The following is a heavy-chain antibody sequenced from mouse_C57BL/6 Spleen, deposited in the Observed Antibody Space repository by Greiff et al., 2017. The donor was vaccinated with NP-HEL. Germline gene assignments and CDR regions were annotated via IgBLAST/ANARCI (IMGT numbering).Heavy chain of an antibody. D-gene: IGHD1-1*01. CDR2: IWRGGST. CDR1: GFSLTSYG. CDR3: AKKGGSSYWYFDV. V-gene: IGHV2-5*01. Sequence: VQLQESGPGLVQPSQSLSITCTVSGFSLTSYGVHWVRQSPGKGLEWLGVIWRGGSTDYNAAFMSRLSITKDNSKSHVFFKMNSLQADDTAIYYCAKKGGSSYWYFDVWGTGTTVTVSS. J-gene: IGHJ1*03.